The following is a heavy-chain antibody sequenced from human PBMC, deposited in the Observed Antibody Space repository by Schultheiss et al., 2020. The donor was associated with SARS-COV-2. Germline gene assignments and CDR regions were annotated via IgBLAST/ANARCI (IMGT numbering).Heavy chain of an antibody. V-gene: IGHV3-30*18. CDR1: GFTFSSYA. CDR3: AKDAPYYYDSRAYFGMDV. CDR2: ISYDGSDK. Sequence: GGSLRLSCAASGFTFSSYAMSWVRQAPGKGLEWVAVISYDGSDKYYADSVKGRFTISRDNSKNTLYLQMNSLRAEDTAVYYCAKDAPYYYDSRAYFGMDVWGQGTTVTVSS. J-gene: IGHJ6*02. D-gene: IGHD3-22*01.